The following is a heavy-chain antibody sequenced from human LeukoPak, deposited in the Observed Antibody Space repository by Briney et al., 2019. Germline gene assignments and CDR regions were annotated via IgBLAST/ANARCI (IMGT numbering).Heavy chain of an antibody. CDR2: IIPIFGTA. D-gene: IGHD5-18*01. V-gene: IGHV1-69*13. CDR3: ASEDVDTAMVAQFDY. CDR1: GYTFTSYG. J-gene: IGHJ4*02. Sequence: GASVKVSCKASGYTFTSYGISWVRQAPGQGLEWMGGIIPIFGTANYAQKFQGRVTITADESTSTAYMELSSLRSEDTAVYYCASEDVDTAMVAQFDYWGQGTLVTVSS.